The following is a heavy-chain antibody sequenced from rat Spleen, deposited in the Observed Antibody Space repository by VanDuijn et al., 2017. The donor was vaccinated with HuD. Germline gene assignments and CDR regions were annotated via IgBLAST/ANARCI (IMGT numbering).Heavy chain of an antibody. CDR2: IIYDGSST. Sequence: EVQLVESGGGLVQPGRSMKLSCVPSGFTFSNYGMAWVRQAPKKGLEWVATIIYDGSSTYYRDSVKGRFTISRDNAKTTLYLQMDSLRSEDTATYFCAREAGLPFHYFDYWGQGVMVTVSS. J-gene: IGHJ2*01. V-gene: IGHV5-29*01. CDR3: AREAGLPFHYFDY. CDR1: GFTFSNYG. D-gene: IGHD1-4*01.